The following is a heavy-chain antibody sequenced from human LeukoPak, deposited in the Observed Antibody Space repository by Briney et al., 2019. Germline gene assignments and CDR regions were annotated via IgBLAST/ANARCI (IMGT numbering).Heavy chain of an antibody. Sequence: PSETLSLTCSVSGGSISNYNYWGWIRQPPGKGLEWIGYIYHSGSTYYNPSLKSRVTISVDRSKNQFSLKLSSVTAADTAVYYCARERGSGTQGYYYYYYMDVWGKGTTVTVSS. CDR1: GGSISNYNY. CDR2: IYHSGST. CDR3: ARERGSGTQGYYYYYYMDV. J-gene: IGHJ6*03. D-gene: IGHD3-10*01. V-gene: IGHV4-39*07.